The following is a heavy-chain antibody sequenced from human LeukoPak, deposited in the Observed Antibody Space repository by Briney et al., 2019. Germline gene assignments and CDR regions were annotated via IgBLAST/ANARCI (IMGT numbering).Heavy chain of an antibody. V-gene: IGHV1-69*05. CDR2: VIPILGTT. J-gene: IGHJ4*02. CDR1: GTTFSRSA. CDR3: ARDDGSATLGFDS. D-gene: IGHD1-26*01. Sequence: SVTVSCKASGTTFSRSAISWVRQAPGQGLEWMGGVIPILGTTNYAQKFQDRVSITTDESTSTAYMEVSSLRSVDTAVYYCARDDGSATLGFDSWGQGTLVTVSS.